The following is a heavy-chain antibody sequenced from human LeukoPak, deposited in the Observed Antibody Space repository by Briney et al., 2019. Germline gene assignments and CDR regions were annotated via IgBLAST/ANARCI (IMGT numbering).Heavy chain of an antibody. D-gene: IGHD2-2*01. V-gene: IGHV3-48*02. J-gene: IGHJ3*02. Sequence: GGSLRLSCAASGFTFSSYSMNWVRQAPGEGLEWVSYISSSSSTIYYADSVKGRFTISRDNAKNSLYLQMNSLRDEDTAVYYCASEYCSSTSCYRGAFDIWGQGTMVTVSS. CDR1: GFTFSSYS. CDR2: ISSSSSTI. CDR3: ASEYCSSTSCYRGAFDI.